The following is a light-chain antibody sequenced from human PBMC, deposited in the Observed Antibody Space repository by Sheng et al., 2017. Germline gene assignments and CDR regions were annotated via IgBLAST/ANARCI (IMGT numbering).Light chain of an antibody. J-gene: IGLJ3*02. V-gene: IGLV1-51*01. Sequence: QPPSVSAAPGQQVTISCSGSNSNIGMNYVSWFQHLPGMAPKLLIFDNDKRDSGIPDRFSGSKSGTSATLDITGLQTGDEADYYCATWDNSLTSVCGGGTKLTVL. CDR1: NSNIGMNY. CDR3: ATWDNSLTSV. CDR2: DND.